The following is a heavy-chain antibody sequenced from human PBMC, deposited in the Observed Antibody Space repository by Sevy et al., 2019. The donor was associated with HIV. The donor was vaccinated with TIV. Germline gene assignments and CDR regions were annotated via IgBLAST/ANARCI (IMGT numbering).Heavy chain of an antibody. CDR1: GFTFSSYA. J-gene: IGHJ4*02. V-gene: IGHV3-30-3*01. D-gene: IGHD1-26*01. CDR2: ISYDGSNK. Sequence: GGSLRLSCAASGFTFSSYAMHWVRRAPGKGLEWVAVISYDGSNKYYADSVKGRFTISRDNSKNTLYLQMNSLRAEDTAVYYCARDRRRPYRGNYFDYWGQGTLVTVSS. CDR3: ARDRRRPYRGNYFDY.